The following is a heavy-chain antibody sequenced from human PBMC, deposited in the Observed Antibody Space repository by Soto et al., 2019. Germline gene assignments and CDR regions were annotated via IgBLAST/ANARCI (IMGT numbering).Heavy chain of an antibody. CDR1: GYTFTSYG. CDR3: ARESGYERDFDY. V-gene: IGHV1-18*01. J-gene: IGHJ4*02. D-gene: IGHD5-12*01. CDR2: ISAYNGNT. Sequence: ASVKVSCKASGYTFTSYGISWVRQAPGRGLEWMGWISAYNGNTNYAQKLQGRVTMTTDTSKNQFSLKLSSVTAADTAVYYCARESGYERDFDYWGQGTLVTVSS.